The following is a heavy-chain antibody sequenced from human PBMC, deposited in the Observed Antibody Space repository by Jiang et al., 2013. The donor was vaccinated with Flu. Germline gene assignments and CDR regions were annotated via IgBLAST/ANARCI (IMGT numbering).Heavy chain of an antibody. J-gene: IGHJ2*01. Sequence: WDDDKRYSPSLKSRLTITKDTSKNQVVLTMTNMDPVDTATYYCAHRRKIDSSSWYYWYFDLWGRGTLVTVSS. CDR3: AHRRKIDSSSWYYWYFDL. V-gene: IGHV2-5*02. CDR2: WDDDK. D-gene: IGHD6-13*01.